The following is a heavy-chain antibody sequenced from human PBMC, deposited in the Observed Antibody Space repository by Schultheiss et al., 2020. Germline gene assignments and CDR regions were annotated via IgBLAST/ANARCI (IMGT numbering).Heavy chain of an antibody. Sequence: SETLSLTCTVSGGSISSSSYYWGWIRQPPGKGLEWIGYIYYSGSTYYNPSLKSRVTISVDTSKNQFSLKLSSVTAADTAVYYCPRDKVGWFDPWGQGTLVTVSS. V-gene: IGHV4-39*07. CDR3: PRDKVGWFDP. CDR1: GGSISSSSYY. J-gene: IGHJ5*02. CDR2: IYYSGST. D-gene: IGHD2-2*01.